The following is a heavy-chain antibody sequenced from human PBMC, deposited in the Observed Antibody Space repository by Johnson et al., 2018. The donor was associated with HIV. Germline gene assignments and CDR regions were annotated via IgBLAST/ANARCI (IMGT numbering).Heavy chain of an antibody. J-gene: IGHJ3*02. CDR1: GFTFSSYA. CDR2: ISSSGSSI. D-gene: IGHD6-13*01. CDR3: ARDGGVAAAVGVVAFDI. V-gene: IGHV3-11*04. Sequence: QVQLVESGGGLVKPGGSLRLSCAASGFTFSSYAMNWIRQAPGKGLEWVSYISSSGSSIYYAASVKGRFTISRDNAENSLYLQMNSLRAEDTAVYYCARDGGVAAAVGVVAFDIWGQGTLVTVSS.